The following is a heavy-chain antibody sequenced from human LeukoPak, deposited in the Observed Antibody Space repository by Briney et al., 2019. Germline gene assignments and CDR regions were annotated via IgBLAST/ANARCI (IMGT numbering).Heavy chain of an antibody. D-gene: IGHD6-13*01. V-gene: IGHV3-23*01. J-gene: IGHJ4*02. CDR3: AGPSRHGYSSSWYSIDY. CDR1: GFTFSSYA. Sequence: GGSLRLSCAASGFTFSSYAMSWVRQAPGKGLEWVSAISGSGGSTYYADSVKGRFTISRDNSKNALYPQMNSLRAEDTAVYYCAGPSRHGYSSSWYSIDYWGQGTLVTVSS. CDR2: ISGSGGST.